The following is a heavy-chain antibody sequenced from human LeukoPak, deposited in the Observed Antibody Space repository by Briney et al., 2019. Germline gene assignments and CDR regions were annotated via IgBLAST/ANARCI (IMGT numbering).Heavy chain of an antibody. Sequence: GESLKISCKGSGYSFTSYWTGWVRQMPGKGLEWMGIIYPGGSDTRYSPSFQGQVTISADKSISTAYLQWSSLKASDTAMYYCARLWQQWLPPGDYWGQGTLVTVSS. V-gene: IGHV5-51*01. CDR1: GYSFTSYW. J-gene: IGHJ4*02. CDR2: IYPGGSDT. CDR3: ARLWQQWLPPGDY. D-gene: IGHD6-19*01.